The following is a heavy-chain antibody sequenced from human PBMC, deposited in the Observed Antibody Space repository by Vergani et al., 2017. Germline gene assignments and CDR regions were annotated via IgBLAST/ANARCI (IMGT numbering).Heavy chain of an antibody. J-gene: IGHJ4*02. CDR1: GSPISYWC. V-gene: IGHV4-4*07. D-gene: IGHD2-15*01. CDR3: ARGGYCSGGSCYPTPADHNVLDY. Sequence: QVQMQESGPGLVKTSETLSLTCSASGSPISYWCWSWLRQPAGKGLEWIGRLCPSGSTNYKPSLKSRVTISVDTSKNQFSLKLSSVTAADTAVYYCARGGYCSGGSCYPTPADHNVLDYWGQGTLVTVSS. CDR2: LCPSGST.